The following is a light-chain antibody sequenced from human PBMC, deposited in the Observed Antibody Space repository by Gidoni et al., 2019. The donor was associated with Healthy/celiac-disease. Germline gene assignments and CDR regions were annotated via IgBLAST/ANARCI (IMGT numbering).Light chain of an antibody. V-gene: IGLV1-40*01. CDR1: SPNIVAGYD. CDR3: QSYDSSLSGSNV. J-gene: IGLJ1*01. Sequence: QSVLTQPPSVSGAPWQRVTISCTGSSPNIVAGYDVHWYQQLPGTAPKLLIYGNRNRPSGVPDRFSGSKSGTSASLAITGLQAEDEADYYCQSYDSSLSGSNVFGTGTKVTVL. CDR2: GNR.